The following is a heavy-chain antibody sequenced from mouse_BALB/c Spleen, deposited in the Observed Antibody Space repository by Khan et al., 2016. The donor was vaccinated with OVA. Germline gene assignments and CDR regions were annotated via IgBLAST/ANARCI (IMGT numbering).Heavy chain of an antibody. CDR2: IDPFSGGT. D-gene: IGHD2-2*01. V-gene: IGHV1S135*01. J-gene: IGHJ3*01. CDR1: GYSFTSYY. Sequence: VQLKQSGPELMKPGASVKISCKASGYSFTSYYIHWVMQSHGKSLEWIGYIDPFSGGTTYNQKFEGKATLTVDKSSSTAYIHLSNLTSEDSAVXYCSRHGHVAWLTYWGQGTLVTVSA. CDR3: SRHGHVAWLTY.